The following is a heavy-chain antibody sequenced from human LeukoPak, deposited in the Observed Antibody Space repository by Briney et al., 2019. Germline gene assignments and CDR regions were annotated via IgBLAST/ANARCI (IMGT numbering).Heavy chain of an antibody. J-gene: IGHJ4*02. D-gene: IGHD5-12*01. CDR1: GFTFSDYS. CDR2: VGISSGNT. CDR3: ARDHRYAFDN. V-gene: IGHV3-48*04. Sequence: QPGGSLRLSCAASGFTFSDYSMNWVRQAPGKGLERISYVGISSGNTKYADSVKGRFTISGDSAKNSVFLQMNSLRVEDTAVYYCARDHRYAFDNWGQGTLVTVPS.